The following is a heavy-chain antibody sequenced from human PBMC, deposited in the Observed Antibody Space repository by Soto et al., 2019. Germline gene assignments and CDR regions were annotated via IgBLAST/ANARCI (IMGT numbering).Heavy chain of an antibody. CDR3: AKDGSRYFDI. CDR1: GFNFSNYA. J-gene: IGHJ3*02. Sequence: GGSLRLSCAASGFNFSNYAMSWVRQDPWKGLEWASAIRGSGGSTYYADSVKGRFTISRDNSKNTLYLQMNSLRAEDTAVYYCAKDGSRYFDIWGQGTMVTVSS. V-gene: IGHV3-23*01. D-gene: IGHD1-26*01. CDR2: IRGSGGST.